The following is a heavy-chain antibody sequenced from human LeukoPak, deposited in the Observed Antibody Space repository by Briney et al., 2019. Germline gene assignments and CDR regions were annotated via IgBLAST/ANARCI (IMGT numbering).Heavy chain of an antibody. J-gene: IGHJ3*02. Sequence: SETLSLTCAVSSYSVTSDYYWAWIRPSPGTGLEWIGTVYHTGTAYYNPSLESRVTMSVHTFDNEFSLRLTSVTAADTAVYYCARHWGRREAFDIWGQGTVVTVSS. CDR3: ARHWGRREAFDI. CDR1: SYSVTSDYY. CDR2: VYHTGTA. D-gene: IGHD3-16*01. V-gene: IGHV4-38-2*01.